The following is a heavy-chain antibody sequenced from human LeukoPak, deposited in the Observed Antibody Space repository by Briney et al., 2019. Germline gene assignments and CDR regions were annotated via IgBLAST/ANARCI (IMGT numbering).Heavy chain of an antibody. CDR1: GFTFSSYE. Sequence: GGSLRLPCAASGFTFSSYEMNWVRQAPGKGLEWVSYISSSGSTIYYADSVKGRFTISRDNAKNSLYLQMNSLRAEDTAVYYCARVLTVIAAPPGALDYWGQGTLVTVSS. V-gene: IGHV3-48*03. CDR2: ISSSGSTI. D-gene: IGHD6-6*01. J-gene: IGHJ4*02. CDR3: ARVLTVIAAPPGALDY.